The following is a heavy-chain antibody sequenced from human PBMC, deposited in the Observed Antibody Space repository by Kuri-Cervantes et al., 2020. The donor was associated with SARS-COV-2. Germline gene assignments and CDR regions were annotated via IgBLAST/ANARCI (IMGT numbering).Heavy chain of an antibody. V-gene: IGHV3-7*01. CDR3: ARDPSRGDFWSGWYHDY. J-gene: IGHJ4*02. CDR2: IKQDGSEK. Sequence: GGSLRLSCAASGFTFSSYAMHWVRQAPGKGLEWVANIKQDGSEKYYVDSVKGRFTISRDNAKNSLYLQMNSLRAEDTAVYYCARDPSRGDFWSGWYHDYWGQGTLVTVSS. D-gene: IGHD3-3*01. CDR1: GFTFSSYA.